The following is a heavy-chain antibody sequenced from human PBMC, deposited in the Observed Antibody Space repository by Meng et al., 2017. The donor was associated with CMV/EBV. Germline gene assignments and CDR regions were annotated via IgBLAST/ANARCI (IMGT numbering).Heavy chain of an antibody. J-gene: IGHJ4*02. V-gene: IGHV1-69*01. CDR3: ARGGDSWYSDY. CDR1: GRTFSTFA. CDR2: IIPAFETA. Sequence: VQLVRPAPGVNKPGPSVKASIKTSGRTFSTFAISWVRQAPGEGLEWMVGIIPAFETANYAERFQDRVTITADDSTTTAYMELSSLRADDTALYFCARGGDSWYSDYWGQGTLVTVSS. D-gene: IGHD1-26*01.